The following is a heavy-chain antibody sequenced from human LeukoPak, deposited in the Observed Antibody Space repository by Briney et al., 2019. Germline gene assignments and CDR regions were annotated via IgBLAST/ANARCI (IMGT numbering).Heavy chain of an antibody. CDR2: IYYSGST. CDR1: GGSISSSSYY. CDR3: ARQGRGSYTKWPFDY. D-gene: IGHD1-26*01. Sequence: SETLSLTCTVSGGSISSSSYYWGWIRQPPGKGLEWIGSIYYSGSTYYNPSLKSRVTISVDTSKNQFSLKLSSVTAADTAVYYCARQGRGSYTKWPFDYWGQGTLVTVSS. V-gene: IGHV4-39*01. J-gene: IGHJ4*02.